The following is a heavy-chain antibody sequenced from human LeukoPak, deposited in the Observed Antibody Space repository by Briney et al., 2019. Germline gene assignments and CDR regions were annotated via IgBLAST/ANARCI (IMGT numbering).Heavy chain of an antibody. CDR2: ISYDGSNK. J-gene: IGHJ4*02. V-gene: IGHV3-30*03. Sequence: GGSLRLSCAASGFTFSSYGMHWVRQAPGKGLEWVAVISYDGSNKYYADSVKGRFTISRDNSKNTLYLQMNSLRAEDTAVYYCARDRDYSSSWSYYFDYWGQGTLVTVSS. CDR3: ARDRDYSSSWSYYFDY. CDR1: GFTFSSYG. D-gene: IGHD6-13*01.